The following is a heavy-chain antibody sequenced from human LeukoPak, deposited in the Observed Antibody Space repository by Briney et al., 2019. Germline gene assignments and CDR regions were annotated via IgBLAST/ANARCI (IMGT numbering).Heavy chain of an antibody. Sequence: GGSLRLSCAASGFTFSDYSVNWVRQAPGKGLEWVSPINSSSSYIYYADSVKGRFTISRDNSKNSLYLQMNSLRADDTAVYYCAREEWLVPGGFDYWGQGTLVTVSS. CDR2: INSSSSYI. V-gene: IGHV3-21*01. J-gene: IGHJ4*02. D-gene: IGHD6-19*01. CDR3: AREEWLVPGGFDY. CDR1: GFTFSDYS.